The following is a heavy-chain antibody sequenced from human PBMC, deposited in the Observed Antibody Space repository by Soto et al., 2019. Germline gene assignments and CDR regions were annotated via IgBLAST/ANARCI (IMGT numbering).Heavy chain of an antibody. V-gene: IGHV4-31*03. CDR2: IYYSGST. D-gene: IGHD6-13*01. CDR1: GGSISSGGYY. Sequence: QVHLQESGPGLVKPSQTLSLTCTVSGGSISSGGYYWSWIRQHPGKGLEWIGYIYYSGSTYYNPSLKSRVTISVDTSKNQFSLKLSSVTAADTAVYYCARDRSVAAAGTGGNWFDPWGQGTLVTVSS. CDR3: ARDRSVAAAGTGGNWFDP. J-gene: IGHJ5*02.